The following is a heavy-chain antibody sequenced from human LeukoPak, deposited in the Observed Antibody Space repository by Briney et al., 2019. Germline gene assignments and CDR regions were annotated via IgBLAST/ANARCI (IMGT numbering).Heavy chain of an antibody. V-gene: IGHV3-30-3*01. CDR3: ARGPRMEGLDY. CDR1: GFTFSSYA. J-gene: IGHJ4*02. D-gene: IGHD3-3*01. CDR2: ISSDGSNK. Sequence: GGSLRLSCAASGFTFSSYAMHGVRQAPGKGLEWVAVISSDGSNKYYADSVKGRFTISRDNSKNTLYLQMNSLRAEDTAVYYCARGPRMEGLDYWGQGTLVTASS.